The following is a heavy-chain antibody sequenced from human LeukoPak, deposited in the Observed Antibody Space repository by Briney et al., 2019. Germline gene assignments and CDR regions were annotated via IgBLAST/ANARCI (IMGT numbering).Heavy chain of an antibody. CDR1: GGSISSYY. J-gene: IGHJ5*02. V-gene: IGHV4-59*12. CDR2: IYYSGST. D-gene: IGHD3-3*01. Sequence: SETLSLTCTVSGGSISSYYWSWIRQPPGKGLEWIGYIYYSGSTNYNPSLKSRVTISVDTSKNQFSLKLSSVTAADTAVYYCAKSHYDFWSGYYTRWFDPWGQGTLVTVSS. CDR3: AKSHYDFWSGYYTRWFDP.